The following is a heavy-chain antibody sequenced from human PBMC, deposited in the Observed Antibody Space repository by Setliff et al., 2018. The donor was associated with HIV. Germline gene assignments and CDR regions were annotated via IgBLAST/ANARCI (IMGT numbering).Heavy chain of an antibody. D-gene: IGHD3-10*01. J-gene: IGHJ4*02. V-gene: IGHV4-39*01. Sequence: SETLSLTCSVSGASVTSSSYYWGWIRQPPGKGLEWIGSIYYGGNAYSNPSLRSRLSISLDTSKNQFSLELYSVTAADTAVYYCATHYGSGSYYNYWGQGMLVTVSS. CDR2: IYYGGNA. CDR3: ATHYGSGSYYNY. CDR1: GASVTSSSYY.